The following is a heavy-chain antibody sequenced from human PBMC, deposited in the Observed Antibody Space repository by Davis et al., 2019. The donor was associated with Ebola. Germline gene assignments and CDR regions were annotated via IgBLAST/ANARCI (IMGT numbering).Heavy chain of an antibody. D-gene: IGHD1-1*01. V-gene: IGHV3-48*04. CDR3: TRHINWAFDY. Sequence: GESLKISCAASGCTFSSYSMNWVRQAPGKGLEWVSYISSSTSTIYYADSVKGRFTISRDNTKNSLYLQMDSLRAEDTAVYYCTRHINWAFDYWGQGTLVTVSS. CDR2: ISSSTSTI. CDR1: GCTFSSYS. J-gene: IGHJ4*02.